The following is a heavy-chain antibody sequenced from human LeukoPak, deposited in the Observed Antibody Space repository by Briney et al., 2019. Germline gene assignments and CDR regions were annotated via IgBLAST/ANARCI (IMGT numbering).Heavy chain of an antibody. CDR3: ARVGLDWGSIDY. J-gene: IGHJ4*02. V-gene: IGHV4-34*01. CDR2: INHRGST. Sequence: SETLSLTCTVSGGSISSYYWNWIRQPPGKGLEWIGEINHRGSTTYNPSLKSRVTISLDTSKNQFSLKLSSVTAADTAVYYCARVGLDWGSIDYWGQGTLVTVSS. CDR1: GGSISSYY. D-gene: IGHD3/OR15-3a*01.